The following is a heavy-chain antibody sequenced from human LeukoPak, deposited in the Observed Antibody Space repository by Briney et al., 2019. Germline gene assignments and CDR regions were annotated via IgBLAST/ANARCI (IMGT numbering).Heavy chain of an antibody. J-gene: IGHJ4*02. CDR2: IRSKANSCAT. D-gene: IGHD5-24*01. V-gene: IGHV3-73*01. CDR1: GFTFSGSA. CDR3: TRLGAVEMATIIGY. Sequence: PGGSLRLSCAASGFTFSGSAMHWVRQASGKGLEWVGRIRSKANSCATAYAASVKGRFTISRDDSKNTAYLQMNSLKTEDTAVYYCTRLGAVEMATIIGYWGQGTLVTVSS.